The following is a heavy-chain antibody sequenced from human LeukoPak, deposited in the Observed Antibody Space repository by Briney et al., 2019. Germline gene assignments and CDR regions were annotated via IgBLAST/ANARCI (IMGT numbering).Heavy chain of an antibody. V-gene: IGHV3-30-3*01. CDR1: GFTFSSYA. D-gene: IGHD6-19*01. CDR3: ARDGASSGYSSGWYPYYYYYGMDV. J-gene: IGHJ6*02. Sequence: GGSLRLSCAASGFTFSSYAMHWVRQAPGKGLEWVAVISYVGSNKYYADSVKGRFTISRDNSKNTLYLQMNSLRAEDTAVYYCARDGASSGYSSGWYPYYYYYGMDVWGQGTMVTVSS. CDR2: ISYVGSNK.